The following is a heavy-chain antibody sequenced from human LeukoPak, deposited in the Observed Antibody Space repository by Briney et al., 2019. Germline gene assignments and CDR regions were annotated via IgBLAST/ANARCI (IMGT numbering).Heavy chain of an antibody. V-gene: IGHV3-23*01. CDR3: AKALLLFSSDYFDD. CDR2: ISGSGGRT. J-gene: IGHJ4*02. Sequence: GGSLRLSCATSRFTFSNYAMTWVRQAPGQGLEWVSAISGSGGRTYYADSLKGRFTISRDNSKNTLYLQMNSLRAEDTAVYYCAKALLLFSSDYFDDWGQGTLVTVSS. D-gene: IGHD3-10*01. CDR1: RFTFSNYA.